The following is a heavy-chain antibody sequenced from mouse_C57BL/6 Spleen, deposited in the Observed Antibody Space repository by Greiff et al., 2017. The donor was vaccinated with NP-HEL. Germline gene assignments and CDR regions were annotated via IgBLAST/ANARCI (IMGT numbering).Heavy chain of an antibody. CDR2: IWTGGGT. CDR3: ARNLAQGYAMDY. CDR1: GFSLTSYA. V-gene: IGHV2-9-1*01. J-gene: IGHJ4*01. Sequence: VQLQESGPGLVAPSPCLSISCTVSGFSLTSYAISWVRQPPGKGLEWLGVIWTGGGTNYNSALKSRLSISKDNTKSKVFLKMNSLQTDDTARYYCARNLAQGYAMDYWGQGTSVTVSS. D-gene: IGHD3-2*02.